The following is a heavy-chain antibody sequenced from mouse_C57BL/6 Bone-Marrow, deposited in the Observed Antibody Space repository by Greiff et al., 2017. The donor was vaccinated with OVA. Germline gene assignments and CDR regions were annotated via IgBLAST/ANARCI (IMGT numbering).Heavy chain of an antibody. D-gene: IGHD2-1*01. CDR2: IWGDGST. CDR1: GFSLTSYG. CDR3: AKPSTMVTPFAY. V-gene: IGHV2-3*01. J-gene: IGHJ3*01. Sequence: VQLQQSGPGLVAPSPSLSITCTASGFSLTSYGVSWVRQRPGQGLEWLGVIWGDGSTNYHSALITRLSISKNNSKSQVFLKLNSLRTDDTATYYCAKPSTMVTPFAYWGQGTLVTVSA.